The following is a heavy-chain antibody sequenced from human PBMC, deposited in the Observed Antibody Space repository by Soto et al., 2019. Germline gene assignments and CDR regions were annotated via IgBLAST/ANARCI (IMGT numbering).Heavy chain of an antibody. Sequence: QVQLVESGGGVVQPGRSLRLSCAASGFTFSSYGMHWVRQAPGKGLEWVAVISYDGSNKYYADSVKGRFTISRDNSKNTLYLQMNSLRAEDTAVYYCEIAARGAFDYWGQGTLVTVSS. V-gene: IGHV3-30*03. J-gene: IGHJ4*02. CDR3: EIAARGAFDY. CDR2: ISYDGSNK. D-gene: IGHD6-6*01. CDR1: GFTFSSYG.